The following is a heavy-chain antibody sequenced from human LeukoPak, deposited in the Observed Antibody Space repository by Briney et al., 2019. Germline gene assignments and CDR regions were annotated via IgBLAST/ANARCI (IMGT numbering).Heavy chain of an antibody. J-gene: IGHJ4*02. CDR1: GITLSSYA. CDR2: INGSGVIT. V-gene: IGHV3-23*01. CDR3: AKDSSQGGDYFDY. Sequence: PGGSLRLSCAASGITLSSYAMSWVRQAPGKGLESVSAINGSGVITYYTDSLKGRFTISRDNSKNTVYLQMNSLRAEDTAIYYCAKDSSQGGDYFDYWGQGTLVTVSS. D-gene: IGHD3-16*01.